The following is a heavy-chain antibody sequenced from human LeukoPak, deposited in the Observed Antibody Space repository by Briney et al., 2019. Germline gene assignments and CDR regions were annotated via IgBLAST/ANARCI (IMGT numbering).Heavy chain of an antibody. Sequence: GESLKISCKGSGYSFTSYWIGWVRQMPGKGLEWMGIIYPGDSDTRYSPSFQGQVTISADKSTNTAYLQWSSLKASDTAMYYCARPTPSGSGGLDIWGQGTMVTVSS. CDR2: IYPGDSDT. D-gene: IGHD6-19*01. CDR3: ARPTPSGSGGLDI. CDR1: GYSFTSYW. V-gene: IGHV5-51*01. J-gene: IGHJ3*02.